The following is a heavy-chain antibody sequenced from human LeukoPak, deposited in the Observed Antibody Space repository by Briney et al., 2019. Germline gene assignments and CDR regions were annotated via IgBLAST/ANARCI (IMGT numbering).Heavy chain of an antibody. CDR2: IYSGGSK. CDR1: GFTFSEYA. CDR3: ARDRAYGSGSYSYYYYYYGMDV. J-gene: IGHJ6*02. V-gene: IGHV3-66*01. D-gene: IGHD3-10*01. Sequence: GGSLRLSCTASGFTFSEYAMSWFRQGPGEGLEWVSGIYSGGSKYYADSVKGRFTISRDNSKNTLYLQMNSLRAEDTAVYYCARDRAYGSGSYSYYYYYYGMDVWGQGTTVTVSS.